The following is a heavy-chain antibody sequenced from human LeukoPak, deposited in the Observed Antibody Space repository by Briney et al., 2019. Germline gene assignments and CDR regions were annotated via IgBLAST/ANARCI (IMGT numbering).Heavy chain of an antibody. Sequence: GGSLRLSCVASGFTFSGYWMHWVRQPPGKGLVWVSRIKSDGTMTNYADSVKGRFTISRDNAKNTLYLQMNSLRAEDTAVYYCASQVVGAAFDPWGQGTLVTVSS. CDR1: GFTFSGYW. V-gene: IGHV3-74*01. D-gene: IGHD2-15*01. J-gene: IGHJ5*02. CDR2: IKSDGTMT. CDR3: ASQVVGAAFDP.